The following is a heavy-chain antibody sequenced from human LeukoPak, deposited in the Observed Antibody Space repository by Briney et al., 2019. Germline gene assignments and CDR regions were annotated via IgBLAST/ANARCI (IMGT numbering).Heavy chain of an antibody. J-gene: IGHJ4*02. V-gene: IGHV4-39*01. Sequence: SETLSLTCTVSGGSISSSSYYWGWIRQPPGKGLEWIGSIYYSGSTYYNPSLKSRVTISVDTSRNQFSLKLSSVTAADTAVYYRARTPSGSHFDYWGQGTLVTVSS. D-gene: IGHD3-10*01. CDR3: ARTPSGSHFDY. CDR1: GGSISSSSYY. CDR2: IYYSGST.